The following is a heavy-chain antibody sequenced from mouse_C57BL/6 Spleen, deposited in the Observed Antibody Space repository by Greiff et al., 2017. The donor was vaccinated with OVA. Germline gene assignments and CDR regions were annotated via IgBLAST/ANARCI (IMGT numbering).Heavy chain of an antibody. CDR2: INPNNGGT. Sequence: EVQLQQSGPELVKPGASVKMSCKASGYTFTDYNMHWVKQSHGKSLAWIGYINPNNGGTSSNQQFKGKATLTVNKSSSTAYRELRSLTSEDSAVYYCARDGYDYDGGKFAYWGQGTLVTVSA. CDR1: GYTFTDYN. J-gene: IGHJ3*01. CDR3: ARDGYDYDGGKFAY. V-gene: IGHV1-22*01. D-gene: IGHD2-4*01.